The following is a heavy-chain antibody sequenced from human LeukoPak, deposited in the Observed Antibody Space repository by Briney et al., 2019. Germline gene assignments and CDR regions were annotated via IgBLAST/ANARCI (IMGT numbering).Heavy chain of an antibody. D-gene: IGHD3-22*01. CDR2: ISTYNGNT. V-gene: IGHV1-18*01. Sequence: ASVKVSCKASGYTFTNYGISWVRQAPGQGLEGMGWISTYNGNTNYAQKLLGRVTLTTDTSTSTAYMELRSLRSDDTAVYYCARAIDTSGYYVVEEGYFDYWGQGTLVNVSS. CDR1: GYTFTNYG. J-gene: IGHJ4*02. CDR3: ARAIDTSGYYVVEEGYFDY.